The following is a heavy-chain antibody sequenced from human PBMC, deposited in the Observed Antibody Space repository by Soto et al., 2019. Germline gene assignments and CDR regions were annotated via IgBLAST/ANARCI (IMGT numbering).Heavy chain of an antibody. D-gene: IGHD1-26*01. Sequence: QVQLAQSGAEVKKPGSSVKVSCKASGGTFSSYAISWVRQAPGQGLEWMGGIIPIFGTANYAQKFQGRVTIPADESTSRAYMEVSSLRSEDTAVYYCARDGSGSYYEMPDAFEIWGQGTMVTVS. CDR1: GGTFSSYA. CDR3: ARDGSGSYYEMPDAFEI. V-gene: IGHV1-69*01. J-gene: IGHJ3*02. CDR2: IIPIFGTA.